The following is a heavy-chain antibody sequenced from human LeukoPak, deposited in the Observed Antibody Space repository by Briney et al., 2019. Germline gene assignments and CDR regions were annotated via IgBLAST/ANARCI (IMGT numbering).Heavy chain of an antibody. Sequence: AASVKVSCKASGYTFTGYYMHWVRQAPGQGLEWMGWMNPNSGNTGYAQKFQGRVTMTRNTSISTAYMELSSLRSEDTAVYFCARRVLLYDILTAYSRYYYYYMDVWGRGTTVTISS. V-gene: IGHV1-8*02. D-gene: IGHD3-9*01. CDR3: ARRVLLYDILTAYSRYYYYYMDV. CDR1: GYTFTGYY. J-gene: IGHJ6*03. CDR2: MNPNSGNT.